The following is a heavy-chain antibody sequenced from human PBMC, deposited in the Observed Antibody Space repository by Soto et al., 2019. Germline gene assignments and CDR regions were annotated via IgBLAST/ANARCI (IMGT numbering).Heavy chain of an antibody. D-gene: IGHD4-17*01. V-gene: IGHV1-2*02. Sequence: WASVKVSCKASGYTFTGYYMHWVRQAPGQGLEWMGWINPNSGGTNYAQKFQGRVTMTRDTSISTAYMELSRLRSDDTAVYYCARGPPPTVDYYYGMDVWGQGTTVTVSS. CDR2: INPNSGGT. CDR3: ARGPPPTVDYYYGMDV. J-gene: IGHJ6*02. CDR1: GYTFTGYY.